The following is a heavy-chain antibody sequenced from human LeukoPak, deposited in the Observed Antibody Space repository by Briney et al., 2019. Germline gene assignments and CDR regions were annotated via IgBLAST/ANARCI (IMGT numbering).Heavy chain of an antibody. Sequence: ASVKVSCKASGYTFTGYYMHWVRQAPGQGLEWMGWISPNTGVTIYAQKFQGWVTLTRDTSISTAYMELSRLRSDDTAVYYCARGKSYSGSGSYIDPWGQGTLVTVPS. CDR1: GYTFTGYY. J-gene: IGHJ5*02. V-gene: IGHV1-2*04. CDR3: ARGKSYSGSGSYIDP. CDR2: ISPNTGVT. D-gene: IGHD3-10*01.